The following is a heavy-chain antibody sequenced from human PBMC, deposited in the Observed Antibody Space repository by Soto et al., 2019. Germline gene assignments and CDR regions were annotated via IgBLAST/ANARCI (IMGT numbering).Heavy chain of an antibody. D-gene: IGHD2-21*02. CDR3: ASAACCGADCYYKRYFDY. J-gene: IGHJ4*02. V-gene: IGHV4-61*01. Sequence: QVQLLESGPGLVKASETLSLTCTVSSGSVSRGSYYWSWIRQPPGKGLEWLGYIYYTGSTNYNPSLRSRVTISVDTSKNQFFLNLSSVTAADTAVYYCASAACCGADCYYKRYFDYWGQGALVAVSS. CDR2: IYYTGST. CDR1: SGSVSRGSYY.